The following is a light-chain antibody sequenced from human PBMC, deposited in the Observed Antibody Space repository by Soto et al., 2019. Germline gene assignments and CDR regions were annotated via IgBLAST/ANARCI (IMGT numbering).Light chain of an antibody. CDR1: QSVSSSY. CDR3: QQYGSSPRLT. J-gene: IGKJ4*01. Sequence: EIVLTQPPGTQSLSPGERATLSCRASQSVSSSYLAWYQQKPGQAPRLLIYGASSRATGIPDRFSGSGSGTDFTLTISRLEPEDFAVYYCQQYGSSPRLTFGGGTKVEIK. V-gene: IGKV3-20*01. CDR2: GAS.